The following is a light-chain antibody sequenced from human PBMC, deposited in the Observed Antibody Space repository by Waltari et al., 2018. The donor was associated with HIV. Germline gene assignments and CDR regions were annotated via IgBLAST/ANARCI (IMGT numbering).Light chain of an antibody. Sequence: QSALTQPASVSGSPGQSITISCTGTSSDVGGYDYVSWYQQHPGKAPKLIIYEVSKRPSGVSNRFSGSKSGSTASLTISGLQPEDEADYCCCSYASTTDTYVVFGGGTKLTVL. CDR1: SSDVGGYDY. CDR2: EVS. V-gene: IGLV2-14*01. CDR3: CSYASTTDTYVV. J-gene: IGLJ2*01.